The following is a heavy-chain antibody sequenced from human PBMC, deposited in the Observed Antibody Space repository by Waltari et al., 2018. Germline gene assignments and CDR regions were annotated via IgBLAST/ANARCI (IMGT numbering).Heavy chain of an antibody. D-gene: IGHD2-15*01. CDR1: GGTFSSYA. CDR2: IIPIFGTA. CDR3: ARVRCSGGSCYHYFDY. Sequence: QVQLVQSGAEVKKPGSSVKVSCKASGGTFSSYAISWVRPAPGQGLEWMGGIIPIFGTANYAQKFQGRVTITTDESTSTAYMELSSLRSEDTAVYYCARVRCSGGSCYHYFDYWGQGTLVTVSS. J-gene: IGHJ4*02. V-gene: IGHV1-69*05.